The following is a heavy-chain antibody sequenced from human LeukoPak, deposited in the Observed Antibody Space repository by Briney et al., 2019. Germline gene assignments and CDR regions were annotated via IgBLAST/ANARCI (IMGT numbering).Heavy chain of an antibody. CDR1: GFTFSSYG. Sequence: GGSLRLSCVGSGFTFSSYGMHWVCQAPGKGLEWMTLIWSDGANNFYADSVKGRFTISRDNSKNTLYLQMNDLRAEDTAVYYCATARNDRSAYLNYWGQGTLVTVSS. CDR2: IWSDGANN. CDR3: ATARNDRSAYLNY. V-gene: IGHV3-33*01. D-gene: IGHD3-22*01. J-gene: IGHJ4*02.